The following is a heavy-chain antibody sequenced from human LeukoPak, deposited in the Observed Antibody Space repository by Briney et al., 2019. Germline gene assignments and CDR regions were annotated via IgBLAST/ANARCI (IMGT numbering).Heavy chain of an antibody. J-gene: IGHJ6*03. Sequence: PGGSLRLSCAASGFTFSSYSMNWVRQAPGKGLEWVSSISSSSSYIYYADSVKGRFTISRDNAKNSLYLQMNSLRAEDTALYHCARVLRLERPYYYYYMDVWGKGTTVTISS. CDR1: GFTFSSYS. D-gene: IGHD1-1*01. V-gene: IGHV3-21*04. CDR2: ISSSSSYI. CDR3: ARVLRLERPYYYYYMDV.